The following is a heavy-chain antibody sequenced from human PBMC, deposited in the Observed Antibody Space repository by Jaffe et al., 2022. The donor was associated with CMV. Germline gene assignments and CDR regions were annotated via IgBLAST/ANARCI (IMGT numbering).Heavy chain of an antibody. D-gene: IGHD6-19*01. J-gene: IGHJ6*03. CDR1: GGTFSSYA. CDR2: IIPILGIA. V-gene: IGHV1-69*09. CDR3: ARGVTRSPLAVAGPGGYYYYMDV. Sequence: QVQLVQSGAEVKKPGSSVKVSCKASGGTFSSYAISWVRQAPGQGLEWMGRIIPILGIANYAQKFQGRVTITADKSTSTAYMELSSLRSEDTAVYYCARGVTRSPLAVAGPGGYYYYMDVWGKGTTVTVSS.